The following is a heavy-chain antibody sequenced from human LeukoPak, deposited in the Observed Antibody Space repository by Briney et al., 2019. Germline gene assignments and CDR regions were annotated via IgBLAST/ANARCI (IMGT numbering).Heavy chain of an antibody. J-gene: IGHJ4*02. D-gene: IGHD3-16*02. Sequence: SETLSLTCSVSGGSITSYHWSWIRQPPGKGLEWIGYIYYTGSTTYNPSLKSRVTISVDTSKNQFSLKLSSVTAADTAVYYCARRGDYVWGSYREGFDYWGQGTLVTVSS. CDR2: IYYTGST. CDR1: GGSITSYH. CDR3: ARRGDYVWGSYREGFDY. V-gene: IGHV4-59*08.